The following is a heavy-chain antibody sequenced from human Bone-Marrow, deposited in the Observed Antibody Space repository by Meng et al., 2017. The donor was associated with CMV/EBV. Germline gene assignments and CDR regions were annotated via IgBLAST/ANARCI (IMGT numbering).Heavy chain of an antibody. J-gene: IGHJ6*02. CDR2: ISSSSSYI. Sequence: GGPLRLSCAASGFTFSSYSMNWVRQAPGKGLEWVSSISSSSSYIYYADSVKGRFTISRDNAKNSLYLQMNSLRAEDTAVYYCAVREWDSSSWYGYYYGMDVWGQGTTVTVSS. CDR3: AVREWDSSSWYGYYYGMDV. V-gene: IGHV3-21*01. CDR1: GFTFSSYS. D-gene: IGHD6-13*01.